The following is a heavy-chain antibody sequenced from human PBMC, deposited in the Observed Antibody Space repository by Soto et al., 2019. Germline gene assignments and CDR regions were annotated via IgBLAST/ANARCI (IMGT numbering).Heavy chain of an antibody. D-gene: IGHD1-7*01. CDR2: ISSSGSFM. Sequence: GALRLSCAASGFSFSSDSMGWVRQAPGKGLEWVSSISSSGSFMNYADSVKGRFTVSRDNAKNSLYLQMSGLKDEDTAVYYCARDPPTGTTLDWADSWGQGTLVTVSS. CDR3: ARDPPTGTTLDWADS. CDR1: GFSFSSDS. J-gene: IGHJ4*02. V-gene: IGHV3-21*01.